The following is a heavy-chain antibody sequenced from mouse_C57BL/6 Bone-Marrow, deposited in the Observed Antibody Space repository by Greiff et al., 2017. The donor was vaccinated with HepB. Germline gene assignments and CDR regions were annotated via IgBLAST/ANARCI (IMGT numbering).Heavy chain of an antibody. V-gene: IGHV5-12*01. CDR1: GFTFSDYY. Sequence: EVKLMESGGGLVQPGGSLKLSCAASGFTFSDYYMYWVRQTPEKRLEWVAYISNGGGSTYYPDTVKGRFTISRDNAKNTLYLQMSRLKSEDTAMYYCARHRYYGSRHPFAYWGQGTLVTVSA. CDR3: ARHRYYGSRHPFAY. D-gene: IGHD1-1*01. J-gene: IGHJ3*01. CDR2: ISNGGGST.